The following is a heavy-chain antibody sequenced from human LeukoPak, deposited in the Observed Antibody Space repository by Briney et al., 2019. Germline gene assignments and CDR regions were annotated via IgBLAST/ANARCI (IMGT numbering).Heavy chain of an antibody. Sequence: PGGSLRLSCAVSGFTFSNAWMSWVRQAPGKGLEWVGQIKSKSDGGTTDNAAPVKGRFTISRDDSRNTLYLQMNSLKTGDTAVYYCTTLYGSGSYYWGQGTLVTVSS. CDR2: IKSKSDGGTT. D-gene: IGHD3-10*01. CDR3: TTLYGSGSYY. CDR1: GFTFSNAW. V-gene: IGHV3-15*01. J-gene: IGHJ4*02.